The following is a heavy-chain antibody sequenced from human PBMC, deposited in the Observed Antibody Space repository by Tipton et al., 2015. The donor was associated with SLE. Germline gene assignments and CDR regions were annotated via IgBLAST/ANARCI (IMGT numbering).Heavy chain of an antibody. CDR3: ARPDDSGSYAFDI. Sequence: LSLTCTVSGGSISSSSYYWGWLRHPPGKGLEWIGSIYYSGSTYYNPSLKSRVTISVDTSKNQFSLKLSSVTAADTAVYYCARPDDSGSYAFDIWGQGTMVTVSS. J-gene: IGHJ3*02. CDR1: GGSISSSSYY. V-gene: IGHV4-39*07. CDR2: IYYSGST. D-gene: IGHD3-10*01.